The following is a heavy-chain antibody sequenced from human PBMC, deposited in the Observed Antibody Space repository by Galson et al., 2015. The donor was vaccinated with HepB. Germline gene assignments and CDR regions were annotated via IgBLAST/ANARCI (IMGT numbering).Heavy chain of an antibody. CDR3: ARGRRDGYNSFGY. D-gene: IGHD5-24*01. Sequence: SVKVSCKASGYTFTSYAVHWVRQAPGQRLEWMGWINAGNGNTKYSQKFQGRVTITRDTSASTAYMELSSLRSEDTAVYYCARGRRDGYNSFGYWGQGTLVTVSS. CDR1: GYTFTSYA. V-gene: IGHV1-3*01. J-gene: IGHJ4*02. CDR2: INAGNGNT.